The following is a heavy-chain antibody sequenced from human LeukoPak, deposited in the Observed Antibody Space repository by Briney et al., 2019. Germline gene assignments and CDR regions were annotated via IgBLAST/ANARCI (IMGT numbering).Heavy chain of an antibody. CDR2: IYSGVPT. V-gene: IGHV4-4*09. CDR3: VQTTGWPGFDY. CDR1: GVSISRFY. D-gene: IGHD1-1*01. J-gene: IGHJ4*02. Sequence: PSETLSLTCTTSGVSISRFYWSWVRQPPGKGLEWIGNIYSGVPTYFNPSLKSRVVISVDTSKNQFSLDLTSVTAADTAMYYCVQTTGWPGFDYWGQGILVTVSS.